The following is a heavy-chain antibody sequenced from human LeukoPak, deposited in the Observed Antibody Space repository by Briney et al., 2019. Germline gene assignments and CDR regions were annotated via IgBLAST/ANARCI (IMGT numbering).Heavy chain of an antibody. Sequence: GGSLRLSCAASGFTFSRYWMSWVRQAPGKGLEWVANIKEDGGEKFHVDSVKGGFTISRDNAKKSLYLQMNSLRAEDTAVDFCARVLGCTNGVCHDAFDIWGQGTVVTVSS. CDR3: ARVLGCTNGVCHDAFDI. CDR2: IKEDGGEK. J-gene: IGHJ3*02. V-gene: IGHV3-7*01. CDR1: GFTFSRYW. D-gene: IGHD2-8*01.